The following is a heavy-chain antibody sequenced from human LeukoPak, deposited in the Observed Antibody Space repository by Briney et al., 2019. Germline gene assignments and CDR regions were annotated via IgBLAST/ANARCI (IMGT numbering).Heavy chain of an antibody. CDR2: IIPILGIA. D-gene: IGHD1-26*01. Sequence: SVKVSCKASGGTFSSYAISWVRQAPGQGLEWMGRIIPILGIANYAQKFQGRVTITADKSTSTAYMELSSLRSEDTAVYYCARVRGSYAFDYWGQGTLVTVSS. CDR3: ARVRGSYAFDY. J-gene: IGHJ4*02. CDR1: GGTFSSYA. V-gene: IGHV1-69*04.